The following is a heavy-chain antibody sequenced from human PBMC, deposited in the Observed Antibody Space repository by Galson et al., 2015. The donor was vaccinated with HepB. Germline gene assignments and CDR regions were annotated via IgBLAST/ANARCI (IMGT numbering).Heavy chain of an antibody. CDR3: ARDCWSGVPAAKGGWFDP. J-gene: IGHJ5*02. V-gene: IGHV3-21*01. CDR2: ISSSSSYI. Sequence: SLRLSCAASGFTFSSNSMNWVRQAPGKGLEWVSSISSSSSYIYYADSVRGRFTISRDNAKNSLYLQMNSLRAEDTAVYYCARDCWSGVPAAKGGWFDPWGQGTLVTVSS. CDR1: GFTFSSNS. D-gene: IGHD2-2*01.